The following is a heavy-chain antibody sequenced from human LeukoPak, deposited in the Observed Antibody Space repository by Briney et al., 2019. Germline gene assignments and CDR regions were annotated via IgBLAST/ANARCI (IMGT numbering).Heavy chain of an antibody. CDR3: ARGPSLYDSSGFHFDY. D-gene: IGHD3-22*01. J-gene: IGHJ4*02. V-gene: IGHV4-34*01. CDR2: INHSGST. Sequence: SETLSLTCAVYGGSFSGYYWSWIRQPPGKGLEWIGEINHSGSTNYNPSLKSQVTISVDTSKNQFSLKLSSVTAADTAVYYCARGPSLYDSSGFHFDYWGQGTLVTVSS. CDR1: GGSFSGYY.